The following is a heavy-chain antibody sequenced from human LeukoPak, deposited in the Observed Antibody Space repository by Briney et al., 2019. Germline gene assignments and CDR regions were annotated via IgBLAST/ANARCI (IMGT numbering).Heavy chain of an antibody. CDR3: ARDSTVTTGFDY. D-gene: IGHD4-11*01. V-gene: IGHV4-61*02. CDR2: IYTSGST. Sequence: PSQTLSLTCTVSGGSISSGSYYWSWIRQPAGKGLEWIGRIYTSGSTNYNPSLKSRVTISVDTSKSQFSLKLSSVTAADTAVYYCARDSTVTTGFDYWGQGTLVTVSS. CDR1: GGSISSGSYY. J-gene: IGHJ4*02.